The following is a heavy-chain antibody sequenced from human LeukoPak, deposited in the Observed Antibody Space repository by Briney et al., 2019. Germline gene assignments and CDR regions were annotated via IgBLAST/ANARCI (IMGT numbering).Heavy chain of an antibody. V-gene: IGHV4-4*07. CDR2: IYTSGST. J-gene: IGHJ3*02. Sequence: SETLSLTCIVSGGSISSYYWSWIRQPAGKGLEWIGRIYTSGSTNYNPSLKSRVTMSVDTSKNQFSLKLSSVTAADTAVYYCARGAFVRGANDAFDIWGQGTMVTVSS. D-gene: IGHD3-10*02. CDR1: GGSISSYY. CDR3: ARGAFVRGANDAFDI.